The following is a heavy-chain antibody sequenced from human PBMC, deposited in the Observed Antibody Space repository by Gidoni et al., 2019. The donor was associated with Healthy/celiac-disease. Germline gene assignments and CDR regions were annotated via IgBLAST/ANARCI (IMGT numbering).Heavy chain of an antibody. J-gene: IGHJ4*02. CDR2: IYYSGST. CDR3: ARDGRLGGVDY. CDR1: GGPISSSSYY. V-gene: IGHV4-39*07. D-gene: IGHD1-26*01. Sequence: QLQLQESGPGLVKPSETLSLTCTVPGGPISSSSYYWGWIRQPPGKGLEWIGSIYYSGSTYYNPSLKSRVTISVDTSKNQFSLKLSSVTAGDTAVYYCARDGRLGGVDYWGQGTLVTVSS.